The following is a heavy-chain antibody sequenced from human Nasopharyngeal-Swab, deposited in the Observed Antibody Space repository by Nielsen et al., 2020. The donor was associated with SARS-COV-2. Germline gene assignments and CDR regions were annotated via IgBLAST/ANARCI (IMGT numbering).Heavy chain of an antibody. V-gene: IGHV1-18*01. J-gene: IGHJ3*02. CDR1: GYTFTSYA. Sequence: ASVKVSCQASGYTFTSYAIRWVRQAPGQGLQWMGWISPYDGNTNYVQNFQGRVTMTTDTSTSTAYIELTSMRSDDTSVYYCASRIRATGIWGQGTMVTVSS. CDR2: ISPYDGNT. CDR3: ASRIRATGI. D-gene: IGHD6-13*01.